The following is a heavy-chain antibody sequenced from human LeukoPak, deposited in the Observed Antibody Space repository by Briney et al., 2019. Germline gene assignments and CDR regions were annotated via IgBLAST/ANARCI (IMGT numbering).Heavy chain of an antibody. V-gene: IGHV3-33*01. Sequence: GRSLRLSCAASGFTFSSYGMHWVRQAPGKGLEWVVVIWYDGSNKYYADSVKGRFTISRDNSKNTLYLQMNSLRAEDTAVYYCARVRGGPIDYWGQGTLVTVSS. CDR1: GFTFSSYG. CDR2: IWYDGSNK. J-gene: IGHJ4*02. CDR3: ARVRGGPIDY.